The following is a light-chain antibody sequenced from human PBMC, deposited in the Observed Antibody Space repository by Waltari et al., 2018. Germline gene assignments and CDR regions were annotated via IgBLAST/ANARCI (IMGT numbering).Light chain of an antibody. CDR2: DAS. Sequence: EIVLTQSPATLSLSPGERATLSCRASQSVSSYLAWYHQKPGQAPRLLIYDASNRATGIPARFSGSGSGTDFTFTISSLEPEDFAVYYCQQRSSWPPYTFGQGTKLEIK. V-gene: IGKV3-11*01. CDR1: QSVSSY. CDR3: QQRSSWPPYT. J-gene: IGKJ2*01.